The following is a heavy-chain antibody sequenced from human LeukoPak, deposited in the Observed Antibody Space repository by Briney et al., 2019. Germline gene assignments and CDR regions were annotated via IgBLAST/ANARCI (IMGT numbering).Heavy chain of an antibody. V-gene: IGHV3-21*01. CDR3: ARAYYYDSSGYPWGDY. J-gene: IGHJ4*02. D-gene: IGHD3-22*01. CDR1: GFTFSSYS. CDR2: ISSSSSYI. Sequence: GGSLRLSCAASGFTFSSYSMNWVRQAPGKGLEWVSSISSSSSYIYYADSVKGRFTISRDNAKNSLYLQMNSLRAGDTAVYYCARAYYYDSSGYPWGDYWGQGTLVTVSS.